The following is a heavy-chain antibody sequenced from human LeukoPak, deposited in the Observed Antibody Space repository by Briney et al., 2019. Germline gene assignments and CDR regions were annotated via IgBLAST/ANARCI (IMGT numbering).Heavy chain of an antibody. CDR3: ARYSGSYDYFDY. D-gene: IGHD1-26*01. J-gene: IGHJ4*02. V-gene: IGHV1-8*03. Sequence: ASVKVSCKASGYTFTSYDINWVRQATGQGLEWMGWMNPNSGNTGYAQKFQGRVTITRNTSISTAYMELSSLRSEDTAVYYCARYSGSYDYFDYWGQGTLVTVSS. CDR2: MNPNSGNT. CDR1: GYTFTSYD.